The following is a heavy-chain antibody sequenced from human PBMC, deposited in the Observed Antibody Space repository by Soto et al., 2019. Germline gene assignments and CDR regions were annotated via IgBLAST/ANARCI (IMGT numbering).Heavy chain of an antibody. CDR2: IYWDDDK. CDR3: AHRRRPYNGSFYGWFDP. V-gene: IGHV2-5*02. J-gene: IGHJ5*02. Sequence: QITLKESGPTLVKPTQTLTLTCTFSGFSLSTSGVGVGWIRQPPGKALEWLALIYWDDDKRYSPSLKSRLTITKDTSKNQVVLTMTNMDPVDTATYYCAHRRRPYNGSFYGWFDPWGQGTLVTVSS. CDR1: GFSLSTSGVG. D-gene: IGHD1-26*01.